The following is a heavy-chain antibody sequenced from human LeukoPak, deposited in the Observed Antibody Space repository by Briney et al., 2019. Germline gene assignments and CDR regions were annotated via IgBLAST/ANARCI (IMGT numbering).Heavy chain of an antibody. CDR3: ARDRRLGYYDSSVKYNWFDP. D-gene: IGHD3-22*01. J-gene: IGHJ5*02. CDR1: GGSIRDFY. CDR2: IQNSGSA. V-gene: IGHV4-59*01. Sequence: SETLSLTCTVSGGSIRDFYWSWIRQSPQRRLEFIGYIQNSGSAEYNPSLKSRVTISVDTSKNQFSLKLSSVTAADTAVYYCARDRRLGYYDSSVKYNWFDPWGQGTLVTVSS.